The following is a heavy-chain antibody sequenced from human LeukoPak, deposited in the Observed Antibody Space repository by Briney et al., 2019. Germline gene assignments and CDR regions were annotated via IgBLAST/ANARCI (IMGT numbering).Heavy chain of an antibody. CDR2: IRYDGSNK. CDR1: GVTVSSNY. Sequence: GGSLRLSCAASGVTVSSNYMSWVRQAPGKGLEWVAFIRYDGSNKYYADSVKGRFTISRDNSKNTLYLQMNSLRAEDTAVYYCAKDGDDSGSYLVYWGQGTLVTVSS. J-gene: IGHJ4*02. V-gene: IGHV3-30*02. CDR3: AKDGDDSGSYLVY. D-gene: IGHD1-26*01.